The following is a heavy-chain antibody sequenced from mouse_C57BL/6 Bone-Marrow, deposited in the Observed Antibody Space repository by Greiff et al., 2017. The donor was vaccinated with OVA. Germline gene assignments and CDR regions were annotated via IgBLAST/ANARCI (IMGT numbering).Heavy chain of an antibody. V-gene: IGHV1-81*01. Sequence: QVQLQQSGAELARPGASVKLSCKASGYTFTSYGISWVKQRTGQGLEWIGEIYPRSGNTYYNEKFKGKATLTADKSSSTAYMELRSLTSEDSAVYVCARSGYGYYYFDYWGQGTTLTVSS. J-gene: IGHJ2*01. CDR1: GYTFTSYG. CDR3: ARSGYGYYYFDY. CDR2: IYPRSGNT. D-gene: IGHD2-2*01.